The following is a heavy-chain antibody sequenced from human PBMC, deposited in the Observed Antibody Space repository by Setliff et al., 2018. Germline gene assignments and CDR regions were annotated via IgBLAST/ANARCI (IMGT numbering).Heavy chain of an antibody. CDR2: IYYSGST. Sequence: SETLSLTCTVSGGSISSGGYYWSWIRQHPGKGLEWIGYIYYSGSTYYNPSLKGRVTISVDTSKNQFSLKLSSVTAADTAVYYCARETTAWGYVDTAMVTFIDQWGQGTLVTVSS. V-gene: IGHV4-31*03. CDR1: GGSISSGGYY. D-gene: IGHD5-18*01. CDR3: ARETTAWGYVDTAMVTFIDQ. J-gene: IGHJ4*02.